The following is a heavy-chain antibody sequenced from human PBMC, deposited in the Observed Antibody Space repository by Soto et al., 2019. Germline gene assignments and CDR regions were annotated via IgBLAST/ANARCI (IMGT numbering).Heavy chain of an antibody. CDR1: GFMFSNYW. J-gene: IGHJ4*02. CDR2: INADGSVT. CDR3: ARTGYGDFSD. Sequence: EVRLVESGGGLVQTEGSLRLSCEAAGFMFSNYWMHWVRQVPGKGLVWVSRINADGSVTNYADSEKRRFTISRDNARNTLYLHLSSLRVDDTGVYYCARTGYGDFSDWGQGALVTVSS. V-gene: IGHV3-74*01. D-gene: IGHD4-17*01.